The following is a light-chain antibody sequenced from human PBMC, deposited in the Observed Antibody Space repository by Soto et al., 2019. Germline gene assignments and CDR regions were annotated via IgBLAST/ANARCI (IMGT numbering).Light chain of an antibody. CDR3: QQDNTYTWT. CDR1: ESISSW. V-gene: IGKV1-5*01. J-gene: IGKJ1*01. Sequence: PMTPSPATSSVSLGYRGVITCRASESISSWLAWYQQKPGKAPKLLIYDVSSLESGVPSRFSGSGSGTEFTLTISCLQPDDFATYYCQQDNTYTWTLGQGTKVEIK. CDR2: DVS.